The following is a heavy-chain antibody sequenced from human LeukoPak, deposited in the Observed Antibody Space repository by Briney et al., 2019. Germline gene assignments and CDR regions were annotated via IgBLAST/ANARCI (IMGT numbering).Heavy chain of an antibody. V-gene: IGHV4-4*07. CDR2: LYTSGST. D-gene: IGHD4-23*01. CDR1: GGSISSYY. Sequence: SETLSLTCTVSGGSISSYYWSWIRQPAGKGLEWIGRLYTSGSTNYNPSLKSRVSMSVDTSKNQFSLKLTSVTAADTAVYYCARGGKATVVTMWGQGILVTVSS. J-gene: IGHJ4*02. CDR3: ARGGKATVVTM.